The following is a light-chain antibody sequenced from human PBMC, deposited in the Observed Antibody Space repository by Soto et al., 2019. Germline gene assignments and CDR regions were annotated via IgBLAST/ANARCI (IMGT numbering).Light chain of an antibody. CDR3: QQYNNFRT. Sequence: EVVMTQSPDTLSVSPGERVTLSCRASQSLRSNLAWYQQKPGQAPRLLIYVASTRATGIPARFSGSGSGTEFTLTISSLQSEDFAVYYCQQYNNFRTFGQGTKVEIK. CDR2: VAS. CDR1: QSLRSN. J-gene: IGKJ1*01. V-gene: IGKV3-15*01.